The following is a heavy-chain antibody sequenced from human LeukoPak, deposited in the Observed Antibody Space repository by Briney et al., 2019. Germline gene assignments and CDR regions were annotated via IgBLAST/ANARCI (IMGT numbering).Heavy chain of an antibody. D-gene: IGHD3-9*01. CDR2: ITGSGGIT. J-gene: IGHJ4*02. CDR3: AKWGDYDVLTGYYDPDY. Sequence: GGSLRLSCVASGFTFSNYAMSWVRQAPGKGLEWVSAITGSGGITYYADSVKGRSTISRDNSKNTLYLQMNSLRAEDTAVYYCAKWGDYDVLTGYYDPDYWGQGTLVTVSS. V-gene: IGHV3-23*01. CDR1: GFTFSNYA.